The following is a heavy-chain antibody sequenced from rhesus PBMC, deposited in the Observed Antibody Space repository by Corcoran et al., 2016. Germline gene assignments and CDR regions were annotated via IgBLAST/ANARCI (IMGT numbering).Heavy chain of an antibody. CDR3: AKARYYSSWSLVY. J-gene: IGHJ4*01. CDR2: INRGGGSK. CDR1: GFTFSSYG. D-gene: IGHD6-13*01. Sequence: EVQLVETGGGLVQPGGSLKLSCAASGFTFSSYGMSWVRQATEKGLEWVSAINRGGGSKYYADSVKDRFDSSRDNSKNTLSLQMNSLRAEDTAVYYCAKARYYSSWSLVYWGQGVLVTVSS. V-gene: IGHV3S5*01.